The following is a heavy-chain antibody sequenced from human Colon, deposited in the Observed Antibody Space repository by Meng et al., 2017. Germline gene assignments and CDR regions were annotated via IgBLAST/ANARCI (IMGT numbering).Heavy chain of an antibody. J-gene: IGHJ5*01. CDR1: GDSISSTTW. V-gene: IGHV4-4*02. D-gene: IGHD3-3*01. CDR3: ARGGITYYAAQFFDY. Sequence: QLQLQESGPGLVKPSGTLSVTCAVSGDSISSTTWWNWVRQAPGQGLEWIGEIYHTGTTNINPSFKSRVTMSIDKSRNEFSLKLNSLTAADTAIYYCARGGITYYAAQFFDYWGQGILVTVSS. CDR2: IYHTGTT.